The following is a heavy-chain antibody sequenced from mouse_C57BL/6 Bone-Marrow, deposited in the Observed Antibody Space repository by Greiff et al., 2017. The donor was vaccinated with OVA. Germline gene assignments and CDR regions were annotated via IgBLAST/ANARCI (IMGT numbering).Heavy chain of an antibody. CDR1: GFSLTSYG. D-gene: IGHD1-1*01. CDR2: IWSGGST. CDR3: AKTGFITTVVATLDWYFDV. Sequence: VQLQQSGPGLVQPSQSLSITCTVSGFSLTSYGVHWVRQPPGKGLEWLGVIWSGGSTDYNAAFISRLSISKDNSKSQVFLKMNSLQADDTAIYYCAKTGFITTVVATLDWYFDVWGTGTTVTVSS. V-gene: IGHV2-4*01. J-gene: IGHJ1*03.